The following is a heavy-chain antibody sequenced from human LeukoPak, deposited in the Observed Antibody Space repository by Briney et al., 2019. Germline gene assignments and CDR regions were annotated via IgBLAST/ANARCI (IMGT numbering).Heavy chain of an antibody. J-gene: IGHJ1*01. CDR1: GFTFSDYS. V-gene: IGHV3-21*06. CDR3: ARDMTTATTCYLQH. Sequence: GGSLRLSCAASGFTFSDYSMNWVRQAPGKGREWVSSISSRSTYRYYADSVKGRFTISRDNAKNSLCLQMNSLRAEDTAVYYCARDMTTATTCYLQHWGQGTLVTVSS. D-gene: IGHD4-17*01. CDR2: ISSRSTYR.